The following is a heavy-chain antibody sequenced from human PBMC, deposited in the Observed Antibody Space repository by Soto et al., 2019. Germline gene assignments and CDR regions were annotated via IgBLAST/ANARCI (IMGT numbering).Heavy chain of an antibody. CDR3: ARNGERDLGLNYYFYHGMDV. V-gene: IGHV1-18*01. CDR1: DYIFTTYG. Sequence: ASVKVSCKASDYIFTTYGISWVRQAPGQGLEWMGWVSPYSNITNYAQKFQGRVTMTTETSTGTVYMELRSLRSDDTAMYYCARNGERDLGLNYYFYHGMDVWGQGTSVTVSS. D-gene: IGHD3-10*01. CDR2: VSPYSNIT. J-gene: IGHJ6*02.